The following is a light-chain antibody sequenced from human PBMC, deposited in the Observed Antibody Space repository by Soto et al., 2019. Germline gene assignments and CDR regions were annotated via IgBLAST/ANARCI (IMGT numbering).Light chain of an antibody. CDR3: CSFAGSHSVV. CDR2: DVS. V-gene: IGLV2-11*01. Sequence: QSALTQPRSVSGSPGQPVTISCTGTSSDVGGYKYVSWYQRHPGEAPKLLIYDVSERLSGVPDRFSGSKSGNTASLTISGLQAEDEADYFCCSFAGSHSVVFGGGTKLTVL. CDR1: SSDVGGYKY. J-gene: IGLJ3*02.